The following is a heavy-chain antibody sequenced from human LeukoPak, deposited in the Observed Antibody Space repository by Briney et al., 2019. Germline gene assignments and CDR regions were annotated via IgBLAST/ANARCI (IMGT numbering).Heavy chain of an antibody. Sequence: GGSLRLSCAASGFTVSSNYMSWVRQAPGKGLEWVSVIYSGGSTYYADSVKGRFTISRDNSKNTLYLQMNSLRAEDTAVYYCAKDKAMVTRAFDIWGQGTMVTVSS. CDR2: IYSGGST. CDR3: AKDKAMVTRAFDI. CDR1: GFTVSSNY. D-gene: IGHD5-18*01. V-gene: IGHV3-66*01. J-gene: IGHJ3*02.